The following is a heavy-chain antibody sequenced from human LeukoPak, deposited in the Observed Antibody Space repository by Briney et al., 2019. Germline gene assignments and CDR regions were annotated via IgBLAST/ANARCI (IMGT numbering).Heavy chain of an antibody. V-gene: IGHV3-9*01. CDR1: GFTFENNA. J-gene: IGHJ1*01. CDR3: AKEAYYYDSSGYYQNAEYFQH. Sequence: GGSLRLSCAASGFTFENNAMHWVRQAPGKGLEWVSGLSWNSGSIGYADSVKGRFTISRDNAKNSLYLQMNSLRAEDTALYYCAKEAYYYDSSGYYQNAEYFQHWGQGTLVTVSS. CDR2: LSWNSGSI. D-gene: IGHD3-22*01.